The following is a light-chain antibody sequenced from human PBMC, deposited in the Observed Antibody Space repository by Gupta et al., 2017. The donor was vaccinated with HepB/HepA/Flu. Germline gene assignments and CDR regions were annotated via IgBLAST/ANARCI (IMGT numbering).Light chain of an antibody. V-gene: IGLV3-21*03. Sequence: SSVLTQPPSVSVAPGKTARITCGGNNIGSKSVQWYQQKPGQAPVLVVYDDSDRPSGIPERFSGSNSGNTATLTISRVEAGDEADYYCQVWDSSSDHVVFGGGTKLTVL. CDR1: NIGSKS. CDR2: DDS. J-gene: IGLJ2*01. CDR3: QVWDSSSDHVV.